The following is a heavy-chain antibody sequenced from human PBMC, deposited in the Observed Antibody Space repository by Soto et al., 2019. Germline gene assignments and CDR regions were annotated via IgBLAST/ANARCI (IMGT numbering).Heavy chain of an antibody. CDR2: IIPIFGTA. CDR1: GGTFSSYA. D-gene: IGHD1-26*01. Sequence: SVKVSCKASGGTFSSYAINWVRQAPGRGLEWMGGIIPIFGTANYAQTFQGRVSITADESTSTAYVELSSLISEDTAVYYCVRDLGGSYYKLVGAFDIWGQGTMVTVSS. V-gene: IGHV1-69*13. J-gene: IGHJ3*02. CDR3: VRDLGGSYYKLVGAFDI.